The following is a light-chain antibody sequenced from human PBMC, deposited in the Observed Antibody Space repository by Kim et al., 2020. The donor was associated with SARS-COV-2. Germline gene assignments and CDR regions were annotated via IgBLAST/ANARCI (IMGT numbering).Light chain of an antibody. CDR1: QSVRNY. V-gene: IGKV3-11*01. Sequence: LSPGERATISGRASQSVRNYLAWYQQKRGQAPRLLIYYASTRATGIPARFSGSGSGTDFTLTISNLEPEDFAVYYCQQRSSWPPYSFGQGTKLEI. CDR3: QQRSSWPPYS. CDR2: YAS. J-gene: IGKJ2*03.